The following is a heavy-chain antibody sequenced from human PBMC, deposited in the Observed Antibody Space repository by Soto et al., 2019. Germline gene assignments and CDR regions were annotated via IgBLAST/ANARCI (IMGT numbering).Heavy chain of an antibody. CDR1: GGTFSSYA. CDR2: IIPIFGTA. D-gene: IGHD2-15*01. V-gene: IGHV1-69*13. J-gene: IGHJ6*02. Sequence: SVKVSCKASGGTFSSYAISWVRQAPGQGLEWMGGIIPIFGTANYAQKFQGRVTITADESTSTAYMELSSLRSGDTAVYYCARGGGGYCSGGSCRVDTAMVRFNVWGQGTTVTVSS. CDR3: ARGGGGYCSGGSCRVDTAMVRFNV.